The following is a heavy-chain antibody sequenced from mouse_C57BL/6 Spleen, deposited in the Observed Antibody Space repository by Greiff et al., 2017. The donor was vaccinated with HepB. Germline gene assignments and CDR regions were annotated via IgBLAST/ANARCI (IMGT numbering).Heavy chain of an antibody. CDR3: ARSRGNYIAMDY. CDR2: IYPGSGST. V-gene: IGHV1-55*01. CDR1: GYTFTSYW. D-gene: IGHD2-12*01. J-gene: IGHJ4*01. Sequence: VQLQQPGAELVKPGASVKMSCKASGYTFTSYWITWVKLRPGQGLEWIGDIYPGSGSTNYNEKFKSKATLTVDTSSSTAYMQLSSLTSEDSAVYYCARSRGNYIAMDYWGQGTSVTVSS.